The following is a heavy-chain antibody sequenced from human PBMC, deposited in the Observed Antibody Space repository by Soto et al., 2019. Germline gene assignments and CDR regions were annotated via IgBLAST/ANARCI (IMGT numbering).Heavy chain of an antibody. CDR3: ARAGYSSGWRCDY. Sequence: EVQLVESGGGLVQPGGSLRLSCAASGFTFSSYWMNWVRQAPGKGLEWVANIKQDGSEKYYVDSVKGRFTISRDNAKNSLYLQMNSLRAEDTAVYYCARAGYSSGWRCDYWGQGTLVTVSS. J-gene: IGHJ4*02. CDR2: IKQDGSEK. V-gene: IGHV3-7*01. CDR1: GFTFSSYW. D-gene: IGHD6-19*01.